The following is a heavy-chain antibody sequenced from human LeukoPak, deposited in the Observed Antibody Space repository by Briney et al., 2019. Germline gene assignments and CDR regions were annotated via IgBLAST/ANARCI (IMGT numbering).Heavy chain of an antibody. CDR2: IFYTGIT. J-gene: IGHJ5*02. CDR1: GGSINTYS. D-gene: IGHD2-2*01. Sequence: SETLSLTCTISGGSINTYSWSWIRQPPGKGLEWVGYIFYTGITNYNPSLQSRVTLSVDTSKNQFSLKLTSVTAADTAVYYCARADVLPAAIGYSRFDPWGQGILVTVSS. V-gene: IGHV4-59*01. CDR3: ARADVLPAAIGYSRFDP.